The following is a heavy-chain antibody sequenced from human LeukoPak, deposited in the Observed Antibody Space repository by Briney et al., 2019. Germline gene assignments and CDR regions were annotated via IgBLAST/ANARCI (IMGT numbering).Heavy chain of an antibody. V-gene: IGHV3-23*01. J-gene: IGHJ4*02. Sequence: GGSLRLSCAASGFTFSSYAMSWVRQAPGKGLEWVSAISGSGGSTYYADSVKGRFTISRDNSKNTLYLQMNSLRAEDTAVYYCANRKQWPHPQYYFDYWGQGTLVTVSS. D-gene: IGHD6-19*01. CDR1: GFTFSSYA. CDR3: ANRKQWPHPQYYFDY. CDR2: ISGSGGST.